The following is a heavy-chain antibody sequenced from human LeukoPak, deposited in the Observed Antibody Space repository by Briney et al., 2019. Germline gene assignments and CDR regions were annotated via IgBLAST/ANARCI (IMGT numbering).Heavy chain of an antibody. CDR2: INPSGGST. CDR3: ARDQDCGGDCYSGYFDY. Sequence: ASVKVSCKASGYTFTSYYMHWVRQAPGQGLEWKGIINPSGGSTSYAQKFQGRVTMTRDTSTSTVYMELSSLRSEDTAVYYCARDQDCGGDCYSGYFDYWGQGTLVTVSS. J-gene: IGHJ4*02. V-gene: IGHV1-46*01. D-gene: IGHD2-21*01. CDR1: GYTFTSYY.